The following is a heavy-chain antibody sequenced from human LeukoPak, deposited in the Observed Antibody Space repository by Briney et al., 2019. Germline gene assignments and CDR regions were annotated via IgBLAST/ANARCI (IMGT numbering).Heavy chain of an antibody. Sequence: GGTLRLSCAASGFTFSSYAMSWVRQAPGKGLEWVSSIPRNGGSTYYADSVKGRFTISRDNSKNTLYVQMNSLRVDDTAVYYCAKAPRFGDHAAEYFYYYMDVWGKGTTVTVSS. J-gene: IGHJ6*03. CDR1: GFTFSSYA. D-gene: IGHD3-16*01. V-gene: IGHV3-23*01. CDR3: AKAPRFGDHAAEYFYYYMDV. CDR2: IPRNGGST.